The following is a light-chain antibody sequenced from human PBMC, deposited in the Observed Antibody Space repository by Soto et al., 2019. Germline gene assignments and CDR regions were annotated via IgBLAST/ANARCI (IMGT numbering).Light chain of an antibody. CDR2: EVT. Sequence: QSVLTQPASVSASPGQSITISCTGTSSDIGGYNYVSWYQQHPGKAPKLMIYEVTNRPSGVSNRFSGSKSGNTASLTISGLQAEDEADYYCSSYSSTSTLGVFGTGTKGTVL. CDR3: SSYSSTSTLGV. V-gene: IGLV2-14*01. CDR1: SSDIGGYNY. J-gene: IGLJ1*01.